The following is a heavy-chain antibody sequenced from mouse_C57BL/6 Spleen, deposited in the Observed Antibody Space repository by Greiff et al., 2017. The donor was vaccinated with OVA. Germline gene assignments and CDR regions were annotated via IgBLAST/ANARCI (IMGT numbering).Heavy chain of an antibody. V-gene: IGHV1-64*01. D-gene: IGHD1-1*02. CDR2: IHPNSGST. CDR3: ARGGGGSGYFDY. Sequence: QVQLQQPGAELVKPGASVKLSCKASGYTFTSYWMHWVKQRPGQGLEWIGMIHPNSGSTNYNEKFKSKATLTVDKSSSTAYMQLSRLTSEDSAVYFCARGGGGSGYFDYWGQGTTLTVSS. CDR1: GYTFTSYW. J-gene: IGHJ2*01.